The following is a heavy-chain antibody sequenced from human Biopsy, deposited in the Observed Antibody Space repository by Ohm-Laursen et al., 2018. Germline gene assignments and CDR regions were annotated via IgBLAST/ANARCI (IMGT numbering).Heavy chain of an antibody. CDR3: GRREVVITHDAFDT. D-gene: IGHD3-22*01. CDR1: GVSINGGRYY. V-gene: IGHV4-31*03. J-gene: IGHJ3*02. Sequence: TLSLTCTVSGVSINGGRYYWNWIRHHPGKGLEWIGNIFYSANTYYNPSLKSRVTISVDTSKNQFSLKLSSVTAADTAVYYCGRREVVITHDAFDTWGQGTMVTVSS. CDR2: IFYSANT.